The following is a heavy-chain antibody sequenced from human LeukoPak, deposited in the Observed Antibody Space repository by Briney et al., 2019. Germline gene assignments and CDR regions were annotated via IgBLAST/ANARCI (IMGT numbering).Heavy chain of an antibody. V-gene: IGHV3-30*04. CDR1: GFTFSSYA. CDR3: SSYYHFFDH. Sequence: PGRSLRLSCAASGFTFSSYAMHWVRQAPGKGLEWVAVISYDGSNKYYADSVKGRFTISRDNSKNTLYLQMNSLRTEDTAVYGRSSYYHFFDHWGQGTLVTVSS. J-gene: IGHJ4*02. CDR2: ISYDGSNK. D-gene: IGHD3-22*01.